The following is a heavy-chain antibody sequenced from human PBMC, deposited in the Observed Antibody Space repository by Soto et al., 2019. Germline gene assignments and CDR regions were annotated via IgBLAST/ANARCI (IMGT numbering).Heavy chain of an antibody. D-gene: IGHD2-15*01. CDR1: GRSISNYY. Sequence: QVQLQESGPGLVKPSETLSLTCTVSGRSISNYYWSWVRQPPGKGLEWIGYIYDSGSTNYNPSLKSRVTISVDTSKNQFSLRLTSVTAADTAVYYCAAAPRYWGQGTLVTVSS. V-gene: IGHV4-59*01. J-gene: IGHJ4*02. CDR2: IYDSGST. CDR3: AAAPRY.